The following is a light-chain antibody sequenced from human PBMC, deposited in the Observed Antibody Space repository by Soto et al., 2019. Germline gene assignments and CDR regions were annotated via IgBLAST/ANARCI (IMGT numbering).Light chain of an antibody. Sequence: QSVLTQPPSVSGAPGQRVTISCTGSSSNIGAVYDVHWYQQLPGTAPKLLIYGNSNRPSGVPDRFSGSKSGTSASLAITGLQAEDEADYYCQSYDSRLSGWVFGGGTKLTVL. CDR1: SSNIGAVYD. CDR3: QSYDSRLSGWV. V-gene: IGLV1-40*01. CDR2: GNS. J-gene: IGLJ3*02.